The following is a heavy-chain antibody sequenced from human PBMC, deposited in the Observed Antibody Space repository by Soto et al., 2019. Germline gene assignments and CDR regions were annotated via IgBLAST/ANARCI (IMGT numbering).Heavy chain of an antibody. CDR1: GYTFSNDA. CDR2: VSAYNGNT. V-gene: IGHV1-18*01. D-gene: IGHD1-7*01. CDR3: ARASRYYWNYMMY. J-gene: IGHJ4*02. Sequence: QVQLVQSGAEVKKPGASVKVSCKASGYTFSNDAITWVRQATGQGLEWMGWVSAYNGNTNYAKKFKGRVTMTTETSPSTAYMAISSLRYDDTAVYFCARASRYYWNYMMYWGQGTLVTVSS.